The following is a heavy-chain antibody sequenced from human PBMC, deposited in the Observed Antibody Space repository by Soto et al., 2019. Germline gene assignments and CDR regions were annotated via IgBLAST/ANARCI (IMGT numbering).Heavy chain of an antibody. CDR1: GYSFTSYW. CDR2: IDPSDSYT. J-gene: IGHJ6*02. D-gene: IGHD3-22*01. V-gene: IGHV5-10-1*01. CDR3: AKSLGDYYDSSGLHYYYYGMDV. Sequence: GESLKISCQGSGYSFTSYWISWVRQMPGKGLEWMGRIDPSDSYTNYSPSFQGHVTISADKSISTAYLQMNSLRAEDTAVYYCAKSLGDYYDSSGLHYYYYGMDVWGQGTTVTVSS.